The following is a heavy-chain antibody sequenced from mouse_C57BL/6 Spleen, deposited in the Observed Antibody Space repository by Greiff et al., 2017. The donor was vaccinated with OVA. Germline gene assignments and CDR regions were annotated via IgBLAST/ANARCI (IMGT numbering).Heavy chain of an antibody. CDR1: GFTFSDYY. J-gene: IGHJ1*03. CDR2: INYDGSST. V-gene: IGHV5-16*01. D-gene: IGHD1-1*01. Sequence: EVMLVESEGGLVQPGSSMKLSCTASGFTFSDYYMAWVRQVPEKGLEWVANINYDGSSTYYLDSLKSRFIISRDNAKNILYLQMSSLKSEDTATYYCARDRYYYGSSVYFDVWGTGTTVTVSS. CDR3: ARDRYYYGSSVYFDV.